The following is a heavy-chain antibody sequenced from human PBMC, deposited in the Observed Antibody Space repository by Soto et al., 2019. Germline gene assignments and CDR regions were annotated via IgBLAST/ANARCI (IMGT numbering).Heavy chain of an antibody. V-gene: IGHV4-30-4*01. Sequence: SETLSLTCTVSGGTISSDDYYWSWIRQAPGRGLEWIGYIHSSGSIYYNPSLKSRATMSIDTAGNQFSLKVSSVTVADTAVYYCARDLDGLHDDTSGPFPRPGWGQGALVTVSS. CDR3: ARDLDGLHDDTSGPFPRPG. CDR1: GGTISSDDYY. D-gene: IGHD3-22*01. CDR2: IHSSGSI. J-gene: IGHJ1*01.